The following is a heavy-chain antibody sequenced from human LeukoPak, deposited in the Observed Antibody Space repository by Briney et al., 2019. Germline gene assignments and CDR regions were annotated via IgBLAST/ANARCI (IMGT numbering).Heavy chain of an antibody. CDR1: GVTFSSYA. D-gene: IGHD3-10*01. CDR2: ISGSGGST. J-gene: IGHJ4*02. CDR3: AKDRDYYGSGTGGFDY. V-gene: IGHV3-23*01. Sequence: GGSLRLSCAASGVTFSSYAMSWVRQAPGKGLEWVSAISGSGGSTYYADPVKGRFTISRDNSKNTLYLQMNSLRAEDTGVYYCAKDRDYYGSGTGGFDYWGQGPLVSVFS.